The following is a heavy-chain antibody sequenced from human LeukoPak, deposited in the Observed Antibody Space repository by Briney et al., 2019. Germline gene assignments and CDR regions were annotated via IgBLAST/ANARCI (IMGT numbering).Heavy chain of an antibody. D-gene: IGHD2-2*01. Sequence: SETLSLTCTVSGGSISSSSYYWGWIRQPPGKGLEWIGSIYYSGSTYYNPSLKSRVTISVDTSKNQFSLKLSSVTAADTAVYYCARRWCSSTSCQFDYWGQGTLVTVSS. CDR1: GGSISSSSYY. J-gene: IGHJ4*02. CDR3: ARRWCSSTSCQFDY. CDR2: IYYSGST. V-gene: IGHV4-39*01.